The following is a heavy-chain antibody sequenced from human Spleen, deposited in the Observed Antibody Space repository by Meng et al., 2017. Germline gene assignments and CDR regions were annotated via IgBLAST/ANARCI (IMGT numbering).Heavy chain of an antibody. Sequence: EVQLVESGGGLVQPGGSLRLSCAASGFSFSTYWMHWVRQAPGKGLVCVSRINSDGSSTTYADSVKGRFTISRDNAKNTLYLQMNSLRAEDTAIYYCVDSNFDYWGQGTLVTVSS. CDR2: INSDGSST. J-gene: IGHJ4*02. CDR1: GFSFSTYW. CDR3: VDSNFDY. D-gene: IGHD4-11*01. V-gene: IGHV3-74*01.